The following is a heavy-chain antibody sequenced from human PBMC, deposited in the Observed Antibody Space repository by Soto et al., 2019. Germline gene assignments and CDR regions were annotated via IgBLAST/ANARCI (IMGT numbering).Heavy chain of an antibody. CDR2: IYHSGST. CDR3: ARDERMATIDYYYGMDV. CDR1: GGSISSSNW. V-gene: IGHV4-4*02. Sequence: SETLSLTCAVSGGSISSSNWWSWVRQPPGKGLEWIGEIYHSGSTNYNPSLKSRVTISVDKSKNQFSLKLSSVTAADTAVYYCARDERMATIDYYYGMDVWGQGTTVTVSS. D-gene: IGHD5-12*01. J-gene: IGHJ6*02.